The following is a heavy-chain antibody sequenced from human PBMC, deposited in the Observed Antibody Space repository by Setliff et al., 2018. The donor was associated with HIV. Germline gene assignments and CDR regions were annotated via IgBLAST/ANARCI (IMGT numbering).Heavy chain of an antibody. J-gene: IGHJ4*02. CDR2: ITPSGGDT. D-gene: IGHD2-2*01. V-gene: IGHV1-46*01. CDR3: ATVAGVPYCRDTSCWGGYFDY. Sequence: ASVKVSCKASGYIFTSSYIHWVRQAPGQGLEWIGIITPSGGDTAHAQKFQGRVTMTTDESTGTAYMELSSVRSEDTAVYYCATVAGVPYCRDTSCWGGYFDYWGQGTLVTVSS. CDR1: GYIFTSSY.